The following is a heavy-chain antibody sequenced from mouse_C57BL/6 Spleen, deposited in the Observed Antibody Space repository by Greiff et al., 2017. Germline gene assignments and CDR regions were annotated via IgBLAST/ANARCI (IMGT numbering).Heavy chain of an antibody. CDR1: GYAFSSYW. Sequence: VKLMESGAELVKPGASVKISCKASGYAFSSYWMNWVKQRPGKGLEWIGQIYPGDGDTNYNGKFKGKATLTADKSSSTAYMQLSSLTSEDSAVYFCARADAMDYWGQGTSVTVSS. V-gene: IGHV1-80*01. CDR2: IYPGDGDT. J-gene: IGHJ4*01. CDR3: ARADAMDY.